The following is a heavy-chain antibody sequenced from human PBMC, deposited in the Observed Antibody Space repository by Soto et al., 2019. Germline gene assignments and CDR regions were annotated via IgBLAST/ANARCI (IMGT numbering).Heavy chain of an antibody. J-gene: IGHJ4*02. CDR2: INHSGST. CDR3: ARGGYDYVWGSYRSTFDY. V-gene: IGHV4-34*01. Sequence: QVQLQQWGAGLLKPSETLSLTCAVYGGSFSGYYWSWIRQPPGKGLEWIGEINHSGSTNYNPSLKSRVTISVDTSKNQFSLKLSSVTAADTAVYYCARGGYDYVWGSYRSTFDYWGQGTLVTVSS. CDR1: GGSFSGYY. D-gene: IGHD3-16*02.